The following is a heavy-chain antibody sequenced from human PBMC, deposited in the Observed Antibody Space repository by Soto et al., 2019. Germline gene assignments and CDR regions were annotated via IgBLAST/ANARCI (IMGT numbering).Heavy chain of an antibody. CDR3: ARVYCSGGSCYPRGAYFFYYYYYMDV. CDR1: GGSFSGYY. D-gene: IGHD2-15*01. V-gene: IGHV4-34*01. Sequence: SETLSLTCAVYGGSFSGYYWSWIRQPPGKGLEWIGEINHSGSTNYNPSLKSRVTISVDTSKNQFSLKLSSVTAADTAVYYCARVYCSGGSCYPRGAYFFYYYYYMDVWGKGTTVTVSS. J-gene: IGHJ6*03. CDR2: INHSGST.